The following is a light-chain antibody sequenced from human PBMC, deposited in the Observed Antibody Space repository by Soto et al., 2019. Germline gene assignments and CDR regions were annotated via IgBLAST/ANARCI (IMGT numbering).Light chain of an antibody. CDR1: QSVSSY. V-gene: IGKV3-11*01. CDR3: QQRSNWQGAT. CDR2: DAS. Sequence: EIVVTQSPATLSLSPGERATLSCRASQSVSSYLAWYQQKPGQAPRLLIYDASNRATGIPARFSGNGSGTDFTLTISSLEPEDFAVYYCQQRSNWQGATFGGGTKVEIK. J-gene: IGKJ4*01.